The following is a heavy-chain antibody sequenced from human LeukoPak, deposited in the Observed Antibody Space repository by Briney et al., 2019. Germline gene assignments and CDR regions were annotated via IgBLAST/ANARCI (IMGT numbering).Heavy chain of an antibody. CDR3: AKLGVYYSSGSYYIY. D-gene: IGHD3-10*01. V-gene: IGHV3-64*04. CDR2: ISSNGGST. J-gene: IGHJ4*02. Sequence: GGSLRLSCVASGFTFSSYAMHWVRQAPGKGLEYVSAISSNGGSTYYADSVKGRFTISRDNSKNTLYLQMNSLRAEDTAVYYCAKLGVYYSSGSYYIYWGQGTLVTVSS. CDR1: GFTFSSYA.